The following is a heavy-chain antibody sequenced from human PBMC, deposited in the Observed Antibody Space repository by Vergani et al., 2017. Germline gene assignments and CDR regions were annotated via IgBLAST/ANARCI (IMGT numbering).Heavy chain of an antibody. D-gene: IGHD4-17*01. CDR1: GFTFTAHG. CDR2: ISGQNFRT. V-gene: IGHV3-23*01. J-gene: IGHJ6*02. Sequence: EVQLLESGGGSAQPGESLRLSCVASGFTFTAHGLNWVRQAPGKGLEWVSGISGQNFRTHYADSVKGRFTISRDDSKNTVYLQINSLRSEDTAVYYCARALTVTTIGYYYGMDVWGQGTTVTVSS. CDR3: ARALTVTTIGYYYGMDV.